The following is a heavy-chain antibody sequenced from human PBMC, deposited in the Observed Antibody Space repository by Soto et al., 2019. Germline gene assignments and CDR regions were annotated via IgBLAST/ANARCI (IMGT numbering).Heavy chain of an antibody. CDR2: IYYSGST. CDR1: GGSISSYY. CDR3: ARRYGWAFDI. Sequence: SETLSLTCTVSGGSISSYYWSWIRQPPGKGLEWIGYIYYSGSTNYNPSLKSRVTISVDTSKNQFSLKLSSVTAAETAVYYCARRYGWAFDIWGQGTMVTVSS. V-gene: IGHV4-59*08. J-gene: IGHJ3*02. D-gene: IGHD3-16*01.